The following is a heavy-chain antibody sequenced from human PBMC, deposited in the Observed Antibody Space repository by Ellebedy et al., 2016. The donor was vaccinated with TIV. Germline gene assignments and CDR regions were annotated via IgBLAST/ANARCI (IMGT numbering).Heavy chain of an antibody. J-gene: IGHJ4*02. CDR2: MYYRDSP. V-gene: IGHV4-39*07. CDR3: ARFRGGGGSSYFDH. CDR1: GGSVTSSSYN. D-gene: IGHD2-15*01. Sequence: SETLSLTXTVSGGSVTSSSYNWGWIRQSPGKGLEWIASMYYRDSPYYNPSLESRGTISVDTSKNQFSLKLSSVTAADTAVYYCARFRGGGGSSYFDHWGQGTLVTVSS.